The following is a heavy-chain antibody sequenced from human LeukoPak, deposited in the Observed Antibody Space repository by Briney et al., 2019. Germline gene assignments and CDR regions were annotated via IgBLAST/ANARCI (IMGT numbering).Heavy chain of an antibody. V-gene: IGHV4-39*01. CDR3: ARFRVGDYVWGSYRYEVGAFDI. Sequence: SETLSLTCTVSGGSISGSSYYWGEIRQPPGKGLEWIGSIYYSGSTYYNPSLKSRVTISVDTSKNQFSLKVSSVTAADTAVYYCARFRVGDYVWGSYRYEVGAFDIWGQGTMVTVSS. CDR2: IYYSGST. D-gene: IGHD3-16*02. J-gene: IGHJ3*02. CDR1: GGSISGSSYY.